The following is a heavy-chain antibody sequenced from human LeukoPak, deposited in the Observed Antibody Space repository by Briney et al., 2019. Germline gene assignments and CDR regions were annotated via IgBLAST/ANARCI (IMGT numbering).Heavy chain of an antibody. Sequence: ASVKVSCKASGYTFTSYDINWVRQATGQGLEWMGWMNPNSGNTGYAQKFQGRVTITRNTSISTAYMELSSLRSEDTAVYYCARVGAFYCSSTSCYKNYYYYMDVWGKGTPVTVSS. CDR1: GYTFTSYD. CDR2: MNPNSGNT. D-gene: IGHD2-2*02. CDR3: ARVGAFYCSSTSCYKNYYYYMDV. J-gene: IGHJ6*03. V-gene: IGHV1-8*03.